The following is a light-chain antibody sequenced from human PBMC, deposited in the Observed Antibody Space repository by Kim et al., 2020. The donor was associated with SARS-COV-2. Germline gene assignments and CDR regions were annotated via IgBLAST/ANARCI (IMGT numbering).Light chain of an antibody. CDR3: NCRDNG. CDR2: GRS. J-gene: IGLJ2*01. V-gene: IGLV3-19*01. Sequence: PAVSVALGQTVRITCQGDSLRGFYASWYQQKSRQAPVLVFYGRSNRPSGIPDRFSGSSSGDTASLTITGAQAEDEADYYCNCRDNGFGGGTKLTVL. CDR1: SLRGFY.